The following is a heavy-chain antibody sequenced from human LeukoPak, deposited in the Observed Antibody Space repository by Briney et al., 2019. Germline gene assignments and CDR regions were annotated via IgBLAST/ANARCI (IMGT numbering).Heavy chain of an antibody. CDR3: AGVRGWTPRYYFDY. CDR2: INHSGST. V-gene: IGHV4-34*01. CDR1: GGSFSGYY. Sequence: SETLSLTCAVYGGSFSGYYWSWIRQPPGKGLEWIGEINHSGSTNYNPSLKSRVTISVDTSKNQFPLKLSSVTAADTAVYYCAGVRGWTPRYYFDYWGQATLVTVSS. D-gene: IGHD6-19*01. J-gene: IGHJ4*02.